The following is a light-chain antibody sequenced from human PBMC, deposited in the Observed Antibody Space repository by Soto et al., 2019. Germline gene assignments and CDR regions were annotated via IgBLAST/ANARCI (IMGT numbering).Light chain of an antibody. CDR1: STNIGSNT. CDR3: AAWDDNLNGWV. CDR2: SNN. V-gene: IGLV1-44*01. J-gene: IGLJ3*02. Sequence: QSVLTQPPSASGTPGQRVTISCSGSSTNIGSNTVNWYQQFPGTAPKLLIYSNNQRSSGVPDRCSGSKSGTSASLAISALQSEDEADYYCAAWDDNLNGWVFGGGTKLTVL.